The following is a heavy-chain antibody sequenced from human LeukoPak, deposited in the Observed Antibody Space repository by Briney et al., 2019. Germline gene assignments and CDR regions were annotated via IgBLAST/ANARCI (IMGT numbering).Heavy chain of an antibody. CDR2: IRTTAEGAKYA. Sequence: PGGSLRLSCAASGFTFRYHTMNWVRQAPGKGLEWISNIRTTAEGAKYAYYADSVKGRVTISRDDGKNTLYLHMNSLRDDDTAVYYCATDQRYAFDYWGQGILVTVSS. J-gene: IGHJ4*02. D-gene: IGHD3-9*01. V-gene: IGHV3-48*02. CDR1: GFTFRYHT. CDR3: ATDQRYAFDY.